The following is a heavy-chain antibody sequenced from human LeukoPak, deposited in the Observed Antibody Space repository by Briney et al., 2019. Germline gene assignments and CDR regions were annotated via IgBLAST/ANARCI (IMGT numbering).Heavy chain of an antibody. CDR3: ALARSLDY. CDR1: GFTFSSYW. Sequence: GGSLRLSCAASGFTFSSYWMTWVRQAPGKGLEWVANIKQDGSEKYYEDSVKGRFTISRDNAKNSLYLQMNSLRVEDTAVYYCALARSLDYWGQGILVTVSS. CDR2: IKQDGSEK. J-gene: IGHJ4*02. V-gene: IGHV3-7*03.